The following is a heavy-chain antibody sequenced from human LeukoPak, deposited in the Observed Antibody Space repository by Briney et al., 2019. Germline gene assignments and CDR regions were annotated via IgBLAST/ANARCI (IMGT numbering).Heavy chain of an antibody. D-gene: IGHD3-22*01. CDR2: ISSSSSTI. Sequence: GGSLRLSRAASGFTFSSYSMNWVRQAPGKGLEWVSYISSSSSTIYYADSVKGRFTISRDNAKNSLYLQMNSLRVEDTAVYFCAKRGVVIRVILVGFHKEAYYFDSWGQGALVTVSS. J-gene: IGHJ4*02. CDR3: AKRGVVIRVILVGFHKEAYYFDS. CDR1: GFTFSSYS. V-gene: IGHV3-48*04.